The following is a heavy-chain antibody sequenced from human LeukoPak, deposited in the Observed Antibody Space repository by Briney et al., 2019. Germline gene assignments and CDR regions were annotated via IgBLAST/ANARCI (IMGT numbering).Heavy chain of an antibody. CDR1: GFTLSSYW. Sequence: PGGSLRLSCAGSGFTLSSYWMHWVRQGPGKGLVWVSRIYSEGSRTTYADSVRGRFTISGDNAKNTLYLQMNSLRADDTAVYYCAKDPGGSYSQGYWGQGTLVTVSS. CDR3: AKDPGGSYSQGY. CDR2: IYSEGSRT. D-gene: IGHD1-26*01. J-gene: IGHJ4*02. V-gene: IGHV3-74*01.